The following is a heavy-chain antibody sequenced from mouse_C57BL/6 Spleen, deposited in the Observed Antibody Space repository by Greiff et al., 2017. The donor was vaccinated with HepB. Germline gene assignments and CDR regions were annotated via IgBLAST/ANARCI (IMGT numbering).Heavy chain of an antibody. CDR1: GYTFTSYW. CDR2: IDPSDSYT. D-gene: IGHD1-1*01. CDR3: ARRSYYGSSYWYFDV. J-gene: IGHJ1*03. V-gene: IGHV1-50*01. Sequence: QVQLQQPGAELVKPGASVKLSCKASGYTFTSYWMQWAKQRPGQGLEWIGEIDPSDSYTNYNQKFKGKATLTVDTSSSTAYMQLSSLTSEDSAVYYCARRSYYGSSYWYFDVWGTGTTVTVSS.